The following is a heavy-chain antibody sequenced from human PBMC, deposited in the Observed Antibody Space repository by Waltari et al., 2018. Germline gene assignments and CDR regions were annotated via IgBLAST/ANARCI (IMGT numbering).Heavy chain of an antibody. J-gene: IGHJ6*03. CDR3: ARVTYYYGSGSYYILYYYYYYMDV. CDR2: INHSGST. D-gene: IGHD3-10*01. V-gene: IGHV4-34*01. Sequence: QVQLQQWGAGLLKPSETLSLTCAVYGGSFSGYYWSWIRQPPGKGLEWIGEINHSGSTNYNPSLKSRVTISVDTSKNQFSLKLSSVTAADTAVYYCARVTYYYGSGSYYILYYYYYYMDVWGKGTTVTVSS. CDR1: GGSFSGYY.